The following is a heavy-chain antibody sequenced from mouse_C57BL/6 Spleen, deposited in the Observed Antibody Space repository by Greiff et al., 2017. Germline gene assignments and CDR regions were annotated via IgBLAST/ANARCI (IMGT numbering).Heavy chain of an antibody. CDR3: TANWASWFAY. CDR2: IYPGNSDT. Sequence: EVQLQQSGTVLARPGASVKMSCKTSGYTFTSYWMHWVKQRPGQGLEWIGAIYPGNSDTSYNKTFKGKAKLTAVTSASTAYMELSSLTNEDSAVYYCTANWASWFAYWGQGTLVTVSA. J-gene: IGHJ3*01. CDR1: GYTFTSYW. V-gene: IGHV1-5*01. D-gene: IGHD4-1*01.